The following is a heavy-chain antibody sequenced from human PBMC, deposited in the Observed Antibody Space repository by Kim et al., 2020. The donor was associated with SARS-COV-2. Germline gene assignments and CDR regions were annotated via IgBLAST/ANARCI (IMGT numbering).Heavy chain of an antibody. Sequence: GGSLILSCRASGFAFSDYIMRWVRQAPGKGLEWVGSIVAGTEDTYYADSVKGRFTVSRDNSKNTLFLHMTSLRADDTAMYYCARKQTSGGGHSPSGCWG. CDR1: GFAFSDYI. V-gene: IGHV3-23*01. CDR2: IVAGTEDT. CDR3: ARKQTSGGGHSPSGC. D-gene: IGHD5-12*01. J-gene: IGHJ1*01.